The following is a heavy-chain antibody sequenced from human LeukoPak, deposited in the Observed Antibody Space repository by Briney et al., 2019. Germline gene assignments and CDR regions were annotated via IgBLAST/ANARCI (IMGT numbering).Heavy chain of an antibody. V-gene: IGHV3-23*01. CDR1: GFTFSSYA. CDR3: AKAVGATRGYYYSGMDV. CDR2: ISGGGGSA. Sequence: GGSLRLSCAASGFTFSSYAMTWVRQAPGRGLEWVSAISGGGGSAYYADSVKGRFTISRDSSMNTLYLQMNSLTAGDTAVYYCAKAVGATRGYYYSGMDVWGQGTTVTVSS. J-gene: IGHJ6*02. D-gene: IGHD1-26*01.